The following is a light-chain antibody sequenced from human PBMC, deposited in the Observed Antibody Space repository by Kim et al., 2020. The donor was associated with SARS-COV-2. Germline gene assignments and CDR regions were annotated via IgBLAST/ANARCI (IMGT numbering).Light chain of an antibody. CDR1: SSDVGGYND. Sequence: SVTISCTGTSSDVGGYNDVSWYQQYPGKAPKLMIYEVTKRPSGVPDRFSGSKSGNTASLTVSGLQAEDEADYYCSSYTGSNNLDVFGTGTKVTVL. J-gene: IGLJ1*01. V-gene: IGLV2-8*01. CDR2: EVT. CDR3: SSYTGSNNLDV.